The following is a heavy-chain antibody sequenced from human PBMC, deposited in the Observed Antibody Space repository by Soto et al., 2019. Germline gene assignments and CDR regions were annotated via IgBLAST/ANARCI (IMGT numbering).Heavy chain of an antibody. V-gene: IGHV3-74*01. CDR2: INSDGSST. CDR3: GRGASGSYRLDY. J-gene: IGHJ4*02. CDR1: GFTFSSYW. Sequence: EVQLVEYGGGLVQPGGSLRLSCAASGFTFSSYWMHWVRQAPGKGLVWVSRINSDGSSTNYADSVKGQFTISRDNAKNTLYLPMNSLRAEDTAAYYCGRGASGSYRLDYWGLSTLVTVSS. D-gene: IGHD3-10*01.